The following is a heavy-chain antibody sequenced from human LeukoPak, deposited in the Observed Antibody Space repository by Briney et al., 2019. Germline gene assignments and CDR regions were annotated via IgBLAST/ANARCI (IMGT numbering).Heavy chain of an antibody. CDR3: TTLGVVIPNA. V-gene: IGHV3-23*01. CDR2: LSGSGDTT. CDR1: GFTFSSFA. J-gene: IGHJ5*02. Sequence: GGSLRLSCAASGFTFSSFAMTWVRQAPGKGLEWVSTLSGSGDTTFTADSVKGRFTISRDNSRNTLYLQLNSLRAEDTAVYYCTTLGVVIPNAWGQGTLVTVSS. D-gene: IGHD3-3*01.